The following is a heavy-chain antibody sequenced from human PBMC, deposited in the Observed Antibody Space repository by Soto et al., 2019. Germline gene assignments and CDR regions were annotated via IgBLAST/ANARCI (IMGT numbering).Heavy chain of an antibody. CDR1: GDSISSGGYR. Sequence: SETLSLTCTVSGDSISSGGYRWSWIRQHPGEGLEWIGFMYNSGSTSYNPSLKSRATISVDTSTNQFSLNLRSVTAADTAVYYCARDPAPWAQGTLVTVSS. J-gene: IGHJ5*02. V-gene: IGHV4-31*03. CDR3: ARDPAP. CDR2: MYNSGST.